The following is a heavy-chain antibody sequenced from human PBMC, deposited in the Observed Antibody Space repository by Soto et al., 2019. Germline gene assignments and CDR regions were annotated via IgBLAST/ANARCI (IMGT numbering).Heavy chain of an antibody. CDR3: ARGAFGEDVYYYYYYGMDV. D-gene: IGHD3-10*01. Sequence: QAGGSLRLSCAASGFTFSSYGMHWVRQAPGKGLEWVAVIWYDGSNKYYADSVKGRFTISRDNSKNTLYLQMNSLRAEDTAVYYCARGAFGEDVYYYYYYGMDVWGQGTTVTVSS. CDR1: GFTFSSYG. CDR2: IWYDGSNK. V-gene: IGHV3-33*01. J-gene: IGHJ6*02.